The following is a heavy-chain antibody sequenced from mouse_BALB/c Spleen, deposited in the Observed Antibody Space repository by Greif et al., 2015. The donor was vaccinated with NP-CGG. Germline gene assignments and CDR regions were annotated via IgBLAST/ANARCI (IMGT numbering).Heavy chain of an antibody. CDR2: IWSGGST. Sequence: QVQLQQSGPGLVQPSQSLSITCTVSGLSLTSYGVHWVRQPPGKGLEWLGVIWSGGSTDYNAAFISRLSISKDNSKGQVFFKMNSLQADDTAIYYCASQDAYWGQGTLVTVSA. J-gene: IGHJ3*01. CDR3: ASQDAY. V-gene: IGHV2-4*02. CDR1: GLSLTSYG.